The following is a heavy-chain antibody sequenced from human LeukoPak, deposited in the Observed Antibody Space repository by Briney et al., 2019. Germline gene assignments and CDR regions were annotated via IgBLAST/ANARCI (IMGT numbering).Heavy chain of an antibody. CDR1: GGSISSGGYY. Sequence: SETLPLTCTVSGGSISSGGYYWSWIRQHPGKGLEWIGYIYYSGSTYYNPSLKSRVTISVDTSKNQFSLKLSSVTAADTAVYYCARVVTTTTGWDWGQGTLVTVSS. J-gene: IGHJ4*02. CDR3: ARVVTTTTGWD. V-gene: IGHV4-31*03. CDR2: IYYSGST. D-gene: IGHD4-11*01.